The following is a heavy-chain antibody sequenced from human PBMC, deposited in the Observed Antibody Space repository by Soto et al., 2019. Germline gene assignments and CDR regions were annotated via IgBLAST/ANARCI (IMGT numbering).Heavy chain of an antibody. V-gene: IGHV4-39*01. CDR3: ARRYCSSTSCYASYFDF. CDR2: MSYSGNT. D-gene: IGHD2-2*01. CDR1: GGSISSSRYY. Sequence: PSETLSLTFSVSGGSISSSRYYWGGIRPPPGKGLEWIGSMSYSGNTYYQSSLKSRVTISVDTSKNQFSLKLGSVTAADTAVYYCARRYCSSTSCYASYFDFWGQGTLVTVSS. J-gene: IGHJ4*02.